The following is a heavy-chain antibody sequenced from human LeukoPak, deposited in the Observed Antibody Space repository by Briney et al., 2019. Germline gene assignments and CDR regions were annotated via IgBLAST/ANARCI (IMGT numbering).Heavy chain of an antibody. J-gene: IGHJ4*02. Sequence: SETLSLTCTVSGGSISSSSYYWGWIRQPPGKGLEWIGSNSGSTYYNPSLKSRVTISVDTSKSQFSLKLSSVTAADTAVYYCARHQGRVTNFDYWGQGTLVSVSS. CDR1: GGSISSSSYY. CDR2: NSGST. V-gene: IGHV4-39*01. CDR3: ARHQGRVTNFDY. D-gene: IGHD3-3*01.